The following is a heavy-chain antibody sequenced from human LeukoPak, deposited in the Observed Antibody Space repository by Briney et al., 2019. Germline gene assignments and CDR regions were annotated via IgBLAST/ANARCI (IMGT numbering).Heavy chain of an antibody. Sequence: PGGSLRLSCVVSGFIVSSNSMSWVRQAPGKGLEWVSFIYSDNTHYSDSVKGRFTISRDNSKNTLYLQMNSLRAEDTAVYYCARRAGAYSHPYDYWGQGTLVTVSS. D-gene: IGHD4/OR15-4a*01. J-gene: IGHJ4*02. V-gene: IGHV3-53*01. CDR1: GFIVSSNS. CDR2: IYSDNT. CDR3: ARRAGAYSHPYDY.